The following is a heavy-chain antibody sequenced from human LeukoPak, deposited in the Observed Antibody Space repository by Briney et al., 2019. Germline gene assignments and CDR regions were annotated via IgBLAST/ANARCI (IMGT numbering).Heavy chain of an antibody. CDR3: ARGHRWFDP. CDR1: GFTFSDYY. Sequence: GGSLRLSCAASGFTFSDYYMSWLRQAPGKGLECVSYISDSTGYTNYADSVKGRFTISRDNARNSLYLQMNSLRAEYTAMYYCARGHRWFDPWGQGTLVTVSS. CDR2: ISDSTGYT. J-gene: IGHJ5*02. V-gene: IGHV3-11*05.